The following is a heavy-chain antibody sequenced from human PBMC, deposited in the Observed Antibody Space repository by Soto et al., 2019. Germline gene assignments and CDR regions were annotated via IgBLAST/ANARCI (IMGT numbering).Heavy chain of an antibody. CDR1: GGSISSYY. V-gene: IGHV4-59*08. CDR2: IYYSGST. J-gene: IGHJ4*02. D-gene: IGHD4-17*01. Sequence: SETLSLTCTVSGGSISSYYWSWIRQPPGKGLEWIGYIYYSGSTNYNPSLKSRVTISVDTSKNQFSLKLSSVTAADTAVYYCARHLPDYGDYVDYWGQGTLVTVSS. CDR3: ARHLPDYGDYVDY.